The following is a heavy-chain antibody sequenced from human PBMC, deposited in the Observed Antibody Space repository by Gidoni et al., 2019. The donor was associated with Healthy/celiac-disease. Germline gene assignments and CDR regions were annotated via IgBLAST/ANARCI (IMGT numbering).Heavy chain of an antibody. J-gene: IGHJ6*02. Sequence: QITLKESGPTLVKPTQTLTLTCTFSGFSLSTSGVGVGWIRQPPGKALEWLALIYWNDDKRYSPSLKSRLTITKDTSKNQVVLTMTNMDPVDTATYYCAHTYYDFWSGYEGYYYYGMDVWGQGTTVTVSS. V-gene: IGHV2-5*01. CDR2: IYWNDDK. CDR1: GFSLSTSGVG. CDR3: AHTYYDFWSGYEGYYYYGMDV. D-gene: IGHD3-3*01.